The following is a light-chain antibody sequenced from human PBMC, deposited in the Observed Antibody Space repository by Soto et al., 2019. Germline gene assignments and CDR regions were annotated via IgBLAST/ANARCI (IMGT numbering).Light chain of an antibody. V-gene: IGLV2-14*01. CDR2: EVS. CDR1: SSDVGSYNY. CDR3: SSYTTTNTYV. Sequence: QSALTQPASVSGSPGQSITISCTGTSSDVGSYNYVSWYQQHPGKAPKLMIYEVSNRPSGVSNRFSCSKSGNTASLTISGLQAEDEADYYCSSYTTTNTYVFGTGTKLTVL. J-gene: IGLJ1*01.